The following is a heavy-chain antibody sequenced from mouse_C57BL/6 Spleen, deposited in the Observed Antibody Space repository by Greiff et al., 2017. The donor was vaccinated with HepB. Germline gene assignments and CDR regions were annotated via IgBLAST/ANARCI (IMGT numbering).Heavy chain of an antibody. Sequence: QVQLQQSGAELARPGASVKLSCKASGYTFTSYGISWVKQRTGQGLEWIGEIYPRSGNTYYNEKFKGKATLTADNSSSTAYMELRSLTSEDSAVYFCANYYGSSYFDYWGQGTTLTVSS. D-gene: IGHD1-1*01. CDR2: IYPRSGNT. CDR3: ANYYGSSYFDY. J-gene: IGHJ2*01. CDR1: GYTFTSYG. V-gene: IGHV1-81*01.